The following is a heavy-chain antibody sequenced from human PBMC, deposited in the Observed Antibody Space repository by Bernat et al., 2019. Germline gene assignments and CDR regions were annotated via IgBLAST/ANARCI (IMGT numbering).Heavy chain of an antibody. D-gene: IGHD1-26*01. CDR1: GFSFNDFW. V-gene: IGHV3-7*03. J-gene: IGHJ5*02. CDR3: ARESSGTRGFDP. CDR2: IKQDGSEK. Sequence: EVQLVESGGGLVQPVGSLRLSCAASGFSFNDFWMTWVRQPPGKGLEWVANIKQDGSEKYYVDSVKGRFTISRDNAKNSLYLQMNSLRADDTALYYCARESSGTRGFDPWGRGTLVTVSS.